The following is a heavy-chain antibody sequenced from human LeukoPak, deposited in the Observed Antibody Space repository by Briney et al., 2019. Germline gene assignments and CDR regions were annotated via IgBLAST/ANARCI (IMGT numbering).Heavy chain of an antibody. D-gene: IGHD2/OR15-2a*01. CDR2: IYTSGST. Sequence: SETLSLTCTVSGGSISSGSYYWSWIRQPAGKGLEWIGRIYTSGSTNYNPSLKSRVTISVDTSKNQFSLKLSSVTAADTAVYYCARVRPSFSGGDAFDIWGQGTMVTVSS. CDR3: ARVRPSFSGGDAFDI. V-gene: IGHV4-61*02. CDR1: GGSISSGSYY. J-gene: IGHJ3*02.